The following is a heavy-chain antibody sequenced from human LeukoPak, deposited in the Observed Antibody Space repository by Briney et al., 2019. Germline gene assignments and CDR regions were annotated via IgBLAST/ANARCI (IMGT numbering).Heavy chain of an antibody. V-gene: IGHV6-1*01. D-gene: IGHD3-16*01. Sequence: SQTLSLTCAISGDSVSSNSATWNWIRQSPSRGLEWLGRTYYRSKWYNDYAVSVKSRITINPDTSKNQFSLQLNSVTPEDTALYFCTRDEGAFRGTSHYRPWGQGTLVTVSS. J-gene: IGHJ4*02. CDR1: GDSVSSNSAT. CDR2: TYYRSKWYN. CDR3: TRDEGAFRGTSHYRP.